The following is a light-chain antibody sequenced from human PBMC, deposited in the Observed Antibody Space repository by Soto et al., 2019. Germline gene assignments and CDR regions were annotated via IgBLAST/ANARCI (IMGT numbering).Light chain of an antibody. V-gene: IGKV1-5*01. Sequence: DIQMTQSPSTLSASVGDRVIITCRARQSLSGWLAWYQQKPGKVPKLLIYDASSLESGVPSRFSGSGSGTEFTLTISSLQPDDFATYYCQHYNSYSEAFGQGTRREIK. CDR2: DAS. CDR1: QSLSGW. J-gene: IGKJ5*01. CDR3: QHYNSYSEA.